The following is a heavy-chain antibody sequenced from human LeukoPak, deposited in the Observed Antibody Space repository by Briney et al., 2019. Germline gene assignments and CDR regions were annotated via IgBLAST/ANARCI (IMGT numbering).Heavy chain of an antibody. J-gene: IGHJ4*02. CDR3: AKDLYYYDSSGYYGFFDY. V-gene: IGHV3-43*01. CDR1: GFTFDDYT. D-gene: IGHD3-22*01. Sequence: GGSLRLSCAASGFTFDDYTMHWVRQAPGKGLEWVSLISWDGGSTYYADSVKGRFTISRDNSKNTLYLQMNSLRAEDTAVYYCAKDLYYYDSSGYYGFFDYWGQGTLVTVSS. CDR2: ISWDGGST.